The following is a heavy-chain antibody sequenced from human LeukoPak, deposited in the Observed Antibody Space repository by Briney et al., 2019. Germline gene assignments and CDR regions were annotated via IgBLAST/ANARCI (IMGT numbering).Heavy chain of an antibody. Sequence: PSETLSLTCTVSGGSISSYYWSWIRQPAGQGREWIGRIYTSGSTSYNPSLKSRVTMSVDTSKNQFSLTLSSVTAADTAVYYCARVDYGDYVAENWFDPWGQGTLVTVSS. V-gene: IGHV4-4*07. J-gene: IGHJ5*02. CDR1: GGSISSYY. CDR2: IYTSGST. D-gene: IGHD4-17*01. CDR3: ARVDYGDYVAENWFDP.